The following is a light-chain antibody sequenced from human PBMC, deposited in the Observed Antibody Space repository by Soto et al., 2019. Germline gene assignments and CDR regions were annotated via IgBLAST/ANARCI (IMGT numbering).Light chain of an antibody. CDR1: SSDIGGYNY. CDR2: EVS. Sequence: QSALTQPASVSGSPGQSITISCTGTSSDIGGYNYVSWYQQYPGRAPTLIIYEVSHRPSGVPNRFSGSKSGNTASLTISGLQAEDEADYYCNSYMTSSTPLWVFGGGTKLTVL. CDR3: NSYMTSSTPLWV. V-gene: IGLV2-14*01. J-gene: IGLJ3*02.